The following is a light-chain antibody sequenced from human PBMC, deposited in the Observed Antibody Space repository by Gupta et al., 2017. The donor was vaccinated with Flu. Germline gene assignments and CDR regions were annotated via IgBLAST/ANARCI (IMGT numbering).Light chain of an antibody. CDR2: GAS. CDR3: QQYNDWPPWT. J-gene: IGKJ1*01. V-gene: IGKV3-15*01. Sequence: IVMTQSPATLSVSPGERVTLSCRASHSVSSNLAWYQQKPGQAPRLLIYGASTRATDIPVRFSGGGYGTEFTLTISSRQSEDFAVYYCQQYNDWPPWTFGQGTRVEVK. CDR1: HSVSSN.